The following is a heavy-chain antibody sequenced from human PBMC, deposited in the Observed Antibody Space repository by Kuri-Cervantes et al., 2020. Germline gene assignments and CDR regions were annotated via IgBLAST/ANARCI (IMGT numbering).Heavy chain of an antibody. V-gene: IGHV1-3*01. Sequence: ASVKVSCKASGYTFSRYAVHWVRQAPGQRFEWMGWINAGNGNTRYSQKFQGRVTITRDTSASTAYMELSSLRSEDTAVYYCAKGVPAAMLSWFDPWGQGTLVTVSS. CDR3: AKGVPAAMLSWFDP. D-gene: IGHD2-2*01. CDR1: GYTFSRYA. CDR2: INAGNGNT. J-gene: IGHJ5*02.